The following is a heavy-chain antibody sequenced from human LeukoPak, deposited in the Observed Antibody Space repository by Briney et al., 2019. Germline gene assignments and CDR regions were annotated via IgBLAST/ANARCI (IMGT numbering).Heavy chain of an antibody. Sequence: SETLSLTCTVSGGSISSGSYYWSWIRQPAGKGLEWIGRIYTSGSTNYNPSLKSRVTISIDRSKSQFSLKLSSVTAADTAVYYCARGVDYYDASGYYSYYFDYWGQGTLVTVSS. CDR3: ARGVDYYDASGYYSYYFDY. D-gene: IGHD3-22*01. CDR2: IYTSGST. CDR1: GGSISSGSYY. V-gene: IGHV4-61*02. J-gene: IGHJ4*02.